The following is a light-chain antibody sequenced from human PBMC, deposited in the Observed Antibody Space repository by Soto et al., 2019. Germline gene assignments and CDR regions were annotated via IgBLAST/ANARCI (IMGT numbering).Light chain of an antibody. V-gene: IGLV2-14*01. CDR3: SSYTTSATYV. CDR1: ISDIGSYDY. J-gene: IGLJ1*01. CDR2: EVS. Sequence: QSVLTQPASVSGSPGQSITISCTGTISDIGSYDYVSWYQQHPGKAPKVMIYEVSNRPSGVSNRFSGSKSDNTASLTISGLQAEDEADYYCSSYTTSATYVFGTGTKVTVL.